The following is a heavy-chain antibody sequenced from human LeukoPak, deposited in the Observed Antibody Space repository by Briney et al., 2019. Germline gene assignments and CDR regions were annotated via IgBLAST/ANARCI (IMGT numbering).Heavy chain of an antibody. CDR3: AREPTILLWFGESFDY. D-gene: IGHD3-10*01. V-gene: IGHV4-39*01. J-gene: IGHJ4*02. CDR1: GGSISSGSYY. Sequence: SQTLSLTCTVSGGSISSGSYYWSWIRQPPGKGLEWIGSIYYSGSTYYNPSLKSRATISVDTSKNQFSLKLSSVTAADTAVYYCAREPTILLWFGESFDYWGQGTLVTVSS. CDR2: IYYSGST.